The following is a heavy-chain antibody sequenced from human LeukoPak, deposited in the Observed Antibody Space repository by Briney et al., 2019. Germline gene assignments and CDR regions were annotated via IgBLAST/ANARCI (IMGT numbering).Heavy chain of an antibody. Sequence: SETLSLTCTVSGGSVSSGSYYCSWVRQPPGKGLEWIGYIYYSGSTNYNPSLKSRVTISVDTSKNQFSLKLSSVTAADTAVYYCARDVSYGYSGSREFDPWGQGTLVTVSS. CDR3: ARDVSYGYSGSREFDP. V-gene: IGHV4-61*01. CDR2: IYYSGST. CDR1: GGSVSSGSYY. J-gene: IGHJ5*02. D-gene: IGHD1-26*01.